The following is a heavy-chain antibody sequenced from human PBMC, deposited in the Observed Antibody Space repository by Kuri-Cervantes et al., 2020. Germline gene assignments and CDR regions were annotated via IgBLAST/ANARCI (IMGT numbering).Heavy chain of an antibody. Sequence: SETLSLTCTVSGGSISSGDYYWSWIRQPPGKGLEWIGYIYYSGSTYYNPSLKSRVTMSVDTSKNQFSLKLSSVTAADTAVYYCARDRGVVVPAARYYYYYGMDVWGQGTTVTVSS. V-gene: IGHV4-30-4*01. CDR3: ARDRGVVVPAARYYYYYGMDV. J-gene: IGHJ6*02. D-gene: IGHD2-2*01. CDR1: GGSISSGDYY. CDR2: IYYSGST.